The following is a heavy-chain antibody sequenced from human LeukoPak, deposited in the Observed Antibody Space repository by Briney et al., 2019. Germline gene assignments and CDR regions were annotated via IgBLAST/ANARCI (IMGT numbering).Heavy chain of an antibody. J-gene: IGHJ4*02. Sequence: GGSLRLSCVVSGFTFSRYSMNWVRQAPGKGLEWVSSISSSSSYIYYADSVKGRFTISRDNAKNSLYLQMNSLRAEDTAVYYCARRAGGYSHPYDYWGQGTLVTVSS. V-gene: IGHV3-21*01. CDR1: GFTFSRYS. D-gene: IGHD4-23*01. CDR3: ARRAGGYSHPYDY. CDR2: ISSSSSYI.